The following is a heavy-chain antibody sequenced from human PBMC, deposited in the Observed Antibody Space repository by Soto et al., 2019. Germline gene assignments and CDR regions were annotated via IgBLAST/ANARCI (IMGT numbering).Heavy chain of an antibody. J-gene: IGHJ3*02. Sequence: EVQLVESGGGLVQPGGSLRLSCAASGFTFSSYWMHWVRQAPGKGLVWVSRINSDGSSTSYADAVKGRFTIYRDNAKNTLYLKINNLRAEDTAVYYCAHLLWAGGAFDIWGQGPMLTASS. CDR2: INSDGSST. V-gene: IGHV3-74*01. D-gene: IGHD2-21*01. CDR1: GFTFSSYW. CDR3: AHLLWAGGAFDI.